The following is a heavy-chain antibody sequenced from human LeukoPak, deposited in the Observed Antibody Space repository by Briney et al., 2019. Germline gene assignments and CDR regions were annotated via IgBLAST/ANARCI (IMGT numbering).Heavy chain of an antibody. V-gene: IGHV3-9*01. CDR3: AKDIHHSTVAGPFDY. CDR2: ISWNSGSI. D-gene: IGHD6-19*01. J-gene: IGHJ4*02. Sequence: PGGSLRLSCAASGFTFDDYAMHWVRQAPGKGLEWVSGISWNSGSIGYADSVKGRFTISRDNAKNSLYLQMNSLRAEDTALYYCAKDIHHSTVAGPFDYWGQGTLVTVSS. CDR1: GFTFDDYA.